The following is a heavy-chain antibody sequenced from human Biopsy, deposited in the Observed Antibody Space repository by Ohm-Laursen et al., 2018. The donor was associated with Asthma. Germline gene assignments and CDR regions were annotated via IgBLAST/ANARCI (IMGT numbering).Heavy chain of an antibody. D-gene: IGHD1-20*01. V-gene: IGHV4-34*01. CDR1: GGYLTGHY. CDR3: ARAAITGIRGWFDP. CDR2: IDQSGYT. J-gene: IGHJ5*02. Sequence: TLSLTCTVYGGYLTGHYWNWIRQPPGKGLEWIGEIDQSGYTNYNPSLKSRVTISADTSKNQFHLNLSSVTAADTAVCFCARAAITGIRGWFDPWGQGTQVTVSS.